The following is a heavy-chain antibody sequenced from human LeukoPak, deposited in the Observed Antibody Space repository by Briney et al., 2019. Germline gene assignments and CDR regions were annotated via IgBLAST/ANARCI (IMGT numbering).Heavy chain of an antibody. V-gene: IGHV1-46*01. CDR2: INPGGGNT. CDR1: GYTFTNSY. J-gene: IGHJ3*01. CDR3: ARIRDGYNDAYDV. Sequence: ASVKVSCKASGYTFTNSYIHWVRQAPGQGLEWMGLINPGGGNTNYAQNFQGRLTMTRDTSTTTVYMELSSLRSEDTAIYYCARIRDGYNDAYDVWGQGTVVTVPS. D-gene: IGHD5-24*01.